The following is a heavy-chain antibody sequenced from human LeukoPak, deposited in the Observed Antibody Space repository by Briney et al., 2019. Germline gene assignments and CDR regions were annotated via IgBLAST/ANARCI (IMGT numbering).Heavy chain of an antibody. D-gene: IGHD2/OR15-2a*01. V-gene: IGHV3-33*01. J-gene: IGHJ4*02. CDR2: VSYAGTNK. Sequence: PGGSLRLSCAASGFTFSSYGMHWVRQAPGKGLEWVAVVSYAGTNKYYADSVKGRFTISRDNSKNTLYLQMNSLRAEDTAVYYCAREISFRYFDLWGQGTVVTVSS. CDR1: GFTFSSYG. CDR3: AREISFRYFDL.